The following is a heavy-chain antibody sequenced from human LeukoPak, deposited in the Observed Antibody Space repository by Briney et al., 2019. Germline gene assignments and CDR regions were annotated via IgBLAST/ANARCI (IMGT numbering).Heavy chain of an antibody. D-gene: IGHD6-19*01. Sequence: ASVKVSCKASGGTFSSYAISWVRQAPGQGLEWMGIINPSGGSTSYAQKFQGRVTMTRDTSTSTVYMELSSLRSEDTAVYYCASRIAVSKFDYWGQGTLVTVSS. CDR2: INPSGGST. CDR3: ASRIAVSKFDY. CDR1: GGTFSSYA. V-gene: IGHV1-46*01. J-gene: IGHJ4*02.